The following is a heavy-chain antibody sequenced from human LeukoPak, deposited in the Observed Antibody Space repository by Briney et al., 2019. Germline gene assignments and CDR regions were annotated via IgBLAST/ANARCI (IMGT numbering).Heavy chain of an antibody. CDR2: ISYDGSNK. J-gene: IGHJ6*01. CDR1: GFTFSSYG. D-gene: IGHD6-19*01. Sequence: PGGSLRLSCAASGFTFSSYGMHWVRQAPGKGLEWVAVISYDGSNKYYADSVKGRFTISRDNSKNTLYLQMNSLRAEDTAVYYCGKDLRSSGWSHRNYYYYGMDVWGQGTTVTVSS. CDR3: GKDLRSSGWSHRNYYYYGMDV. V-gene: IGHV3-30*18.